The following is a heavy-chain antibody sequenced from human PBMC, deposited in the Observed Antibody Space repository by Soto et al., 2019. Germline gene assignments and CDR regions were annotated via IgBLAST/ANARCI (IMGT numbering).Heavy chain of an antibody. Sequence: AAVKVSCMASGYTFTVYSMHWVRQAPGQGLEWMGWINPKSGGTMYPQKFQGRVTMTWDTSISTAYMALTRLRSDDTAVYYCARDLAKGGGSAGFDYWGQGTLVTVSS. CDR1: GYTFTVYS. CDR2: INPKSGGT. D-gene: IGHD1-26*01. J-gene: IGHJ4*02. CDR3: ARDLAKGGGSAGFDY. V-gene: IGHV1-2*02.